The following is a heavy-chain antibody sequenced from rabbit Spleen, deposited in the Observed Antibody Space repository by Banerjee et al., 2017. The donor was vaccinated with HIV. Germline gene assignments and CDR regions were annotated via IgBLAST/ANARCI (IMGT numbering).Heavy chain of an antibody. J-gene: IGHJ6*01. Sequence: QEQLVESGGGLVQPGTSLTFTCTASGFSFNINHWISWVRQAPGKGLEWIAGIAGGTGGTTWYASWAKGRFTISSTSSTTVTLQLNSLTAADTATYFCARGGGLWGPGTLVTVS. CDR1: GFSFNINHW. CDR2: IAGGTGGTT. V-gene: IGHV1S45*01. CDR3: ARGGGL.